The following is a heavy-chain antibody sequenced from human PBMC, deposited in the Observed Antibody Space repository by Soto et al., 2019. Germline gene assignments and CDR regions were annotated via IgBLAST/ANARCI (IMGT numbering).Heavy chain of an antibody. CDR3: ASLGPTVTSFDY. J-gene: IGHJ4*02. D-gene: IGHD4-17*01. V-gene: IGHV4-4*02. CDR2: IFHSGTT. CDR1: GGSMSSSNW. Sequence: PSETLSLTCAVSGGSMSSSNWWSWVRQPPGKGLEWIGQIFHSGTTNYNPSLKSRVTISIDKSNNQFSLMLSSVTAADTAIYYCASLGPTVTSFDYWGQGTLVTVSS.